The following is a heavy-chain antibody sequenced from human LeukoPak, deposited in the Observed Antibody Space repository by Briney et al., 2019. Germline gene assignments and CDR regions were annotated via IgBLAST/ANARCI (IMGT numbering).Heavy chain of an antibody. J-gene: IGHJ4*02. Sequence: PGGSLRLSCAASGFTFSSYGMHWVRQAPGKGLEWVAVISYDGSNKYYADSVKGRFTISRDNSKNTLYLQMNSLRAEDTAVYYCANLPSVRELWFGELLPLDYWGQGTLVTVSS. CDR1: GFTFSSYG. CDR2: ISYDGSNK. D-gene: IGHD3-10*01. CDR3: ANLPSVRELWFGELLPLDY. V-gene: IGHV3-30*18.